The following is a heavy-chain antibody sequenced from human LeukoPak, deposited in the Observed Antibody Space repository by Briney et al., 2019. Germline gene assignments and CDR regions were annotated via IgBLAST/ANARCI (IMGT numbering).Heavy chain of an antibody. V-gene: IGHV3-15*01. CDR3: FTAQNYYDSSGYYYIDY. Sequence: GGSLRLSCAASGFTFSNAWMSWVRQAPGKGLEWVGRIKSKTDGGTTDYAAPVKGRFTISRDDSQNTLYLQMNSLVTEDTAVYYCFTAQNYYDSSGYYYIDYWGQGTLVTVSS. J-gene: IGHJ4*02. CDR1: GFTFSNAW. D-gene: IGHD3-22*01. CDR2: IKSKTDGGTT.